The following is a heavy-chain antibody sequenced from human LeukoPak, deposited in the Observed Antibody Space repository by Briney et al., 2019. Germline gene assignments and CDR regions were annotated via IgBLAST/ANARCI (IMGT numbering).Heavy chain of an antibody. CDR2: INWSGGST. D-gene: IGHD3-22*01. J-gene: IGHJ4*02. CDR1: GFTFDDYG. V-gene: IGHV3-20*04. Sequence: GGSLGLSCAASGFTFDDYGMSWVRQAPGKGLEWVSGINWSGGSTGYADSVKGRFTISRDNAKNSLYLQMNSLRAEGTALYYCARASHYSDSSDYPDYWGQGTLVTVSS. CDR3: ARASHYSDSSDYPDY.